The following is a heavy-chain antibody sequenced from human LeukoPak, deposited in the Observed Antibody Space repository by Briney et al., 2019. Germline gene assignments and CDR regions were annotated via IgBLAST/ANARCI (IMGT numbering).Heavy chain of an antibody. CDR3: AKDQRYLPRLDGAPAVFDM. CDR1: GFTFSSYW. Sequence: PGGSLRLSCAASGFTFSSYWMHWVRQAPGKGLEWVSSISSRGGSTYYADSVKGRFIISRDNSKDTLDLQMDSLRAEDTATYYCAKDQRYLPRLDGAPAVFDMWGQGTTVIVSS. CDR2: ISSRGGST. D-gene: IGHD3-9*01. V-gene: IGHV3-23*01. J-gene: IGHJ3*02.